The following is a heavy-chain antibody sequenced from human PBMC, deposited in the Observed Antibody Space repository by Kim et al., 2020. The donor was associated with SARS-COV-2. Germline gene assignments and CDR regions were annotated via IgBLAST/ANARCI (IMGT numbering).Heavy chain of an antibody. CDR3: AREGSSSRYYYGMDV. D-gene: IGHD6-13*01. V-gene: IGHV6-1*01. J-gene: IGHJ6*02. Sequence: VSVKSRITINPDTSKNQFSLQLNSVTPEDTAVYYCAREGSSSRYYYGMDVWGQGTTVTVSS.